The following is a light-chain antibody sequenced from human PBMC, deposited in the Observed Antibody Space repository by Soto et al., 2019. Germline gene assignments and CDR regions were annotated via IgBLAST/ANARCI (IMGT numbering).Light chain of an antibody. Sequence: EIVLRQSPGTLSLSPGERATLSCGASQSVSNYLAWYQQKPCQAPRLLIYDASNRAIGIPARFSGSGSGTDFTLTISTLDPEDFAVYYCQQRSIWPPVTFGQGTRLEIK. CDR3: QQRSIWPPVT. CDR1: QSVSNY. CDR2: DAS. V-gene: IGKV3-11*01. J-gene: IGKJ5*01.